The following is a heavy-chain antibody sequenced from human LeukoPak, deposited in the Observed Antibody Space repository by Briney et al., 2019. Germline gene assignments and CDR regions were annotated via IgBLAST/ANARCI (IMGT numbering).Heavy chain of an antibody. CDR2: ISSSSSYI. J-gene: IGHJ3*02. D-gene: IGHD3-9*01. CDR1: GFTFSSYS. V-gene: IGHV3-21*01. CDR3: AREFYDILTGYSYDAFDI. Sequence: PGGSLRLSCAASGFTFSSYSMNWVRQAPGKGLEWVSSISSSSSYIYYADSVKGRFTISRDNAKNSLYLQMNSLRAEDTAVYYCAREFYDILTGYSYDAFDIWGQGTMVTVSS.